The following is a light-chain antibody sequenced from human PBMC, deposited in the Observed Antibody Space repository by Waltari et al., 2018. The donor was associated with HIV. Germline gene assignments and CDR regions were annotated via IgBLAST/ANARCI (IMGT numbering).Light chain of an antibody. CDR1: QGISSA. Sequence: AIQLTQSPSSLSASVGDRVTITCRASQGISSALAWYQQKPGKAPKVLIYDASSMESGVPSRFSGSESGTDFTLTISSLQPEDFATYYCQQANSFPWTFGQGTKVEIK. CDR3: QQANSFPWT. CDR2: DAS. V-gene: IGKV1-13*02. J-gene: IGKJ1*01.